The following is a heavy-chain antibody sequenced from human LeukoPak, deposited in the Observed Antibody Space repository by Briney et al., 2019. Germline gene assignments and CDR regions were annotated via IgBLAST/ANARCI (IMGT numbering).Heavy chain of an antibody. J-gene: IGHJ5*02. V-gene: IGHV4-4*07. CDR3: ARDNPAAP. Sequence: SETLSLTCTVSGGSISGYSWSWIRQSAGKGLEWIGRVYTSGNTNYNPSFKSRVTMSIDTSKKQFSLKLRSVTAADTAVYYCARDNPAAPWGQGTLVTVSS. CDR2: VYTSGNT. CDR1: GGSISGYS. D-gene: IGHD6-25*01.